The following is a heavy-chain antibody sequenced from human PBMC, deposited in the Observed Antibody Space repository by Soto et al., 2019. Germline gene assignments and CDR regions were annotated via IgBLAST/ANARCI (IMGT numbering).Heavy chain of an antibody. Sequence: ASVKVSCKASGYTFTGYGISWVRQAPGQGLEWMGWISAYNGNTNYAQKLQGRVTMTTDTSTSTAYMELRSLRSDDTAVYYCARDVTMNLVGWFDPWGQGTLVTVSS. J-gene: IGHJ5*02. D-gene: IGHD3-22*01. CDR1: GYTFTGYG. V-gene: IGHV1-18*01. CDR2: ISAYNGNT. CDR3: ARDVTMNLVGWFDP.